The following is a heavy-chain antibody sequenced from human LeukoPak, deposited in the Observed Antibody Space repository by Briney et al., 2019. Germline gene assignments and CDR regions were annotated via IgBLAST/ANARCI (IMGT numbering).Heavy chain of an antibody. CDR1: GFTYSSYA. V-gene: IGHV3-23*01. D-gene: IGHD2-21*02. CDR3: AKERSRGGDCLDY. CDR2: ISVSGGST. Sequence: GGSLRLSCAASGFTYSSYAMSWVRQAPGKGLEWVSAISVSGGSTYYADSVKGRFTISRDNSKNTLYLQMNSLRAEETAVYYCAKERSRGGDCLDYWGQGTLVTVSS. J-gene: IGHJ4*02.